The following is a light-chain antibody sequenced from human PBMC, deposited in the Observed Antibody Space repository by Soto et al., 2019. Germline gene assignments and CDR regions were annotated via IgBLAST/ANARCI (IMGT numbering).Light chain of an antibody. CDR2: DAS. CDR3: QQRSNWPPMYT. CDR1: QSVSSN. Sequence: EIVLTQSPATLSLSPGERATLSCRASQSVSSNLAWYQQKPGQAPRLLIYDASNRATGIPDRFSGSGSGTDFTLTISSLEPEDFAVYYCQQRSNWPPMYTFGQGTKLEIK. J-gene: IGKJ2*01. V-gene: IGKV3-11*01.